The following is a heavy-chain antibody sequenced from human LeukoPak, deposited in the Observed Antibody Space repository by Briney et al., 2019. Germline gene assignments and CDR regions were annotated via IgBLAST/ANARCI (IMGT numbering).Heavy chain of an antibody. CDR2: IYYSGGT. V-gene: IGHV4-39*01. J-gene: IGHJ4*02. Sequence: SETLSLTCTVSGGSISSSSYYWGWIRQPPGKGLEWIGSIYYSGGTYYNPSLKSRVTISVDTSKNQFSLKLSSVTAADTAVYYCGRLRFLEWSQVDYWGQGTLVTVSS. D-gene: IGHD3-3*01. CDR1: GGSISSSSYY. CDR3: GRLRFLEWSQVDY.